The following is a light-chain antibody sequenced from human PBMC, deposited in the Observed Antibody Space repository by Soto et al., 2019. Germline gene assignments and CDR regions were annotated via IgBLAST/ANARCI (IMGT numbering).Light chain of an antibody. CDR2: SAS. J-gene: IGKJ1*01. Sequence: DIVLTQSPGTLSLSPGERATLSCRANQTVSRNYLAWYQQKPGQTPRLLIYSASNKATVIPDRFRGSGSGTDFTLTITRLEPEDFGVYYCLQYATSRRTFGQGTMVDIK. V-gene: IGKV3-20*01. CDR1: QTVSRNY. CDR3: LQYATSRRT.